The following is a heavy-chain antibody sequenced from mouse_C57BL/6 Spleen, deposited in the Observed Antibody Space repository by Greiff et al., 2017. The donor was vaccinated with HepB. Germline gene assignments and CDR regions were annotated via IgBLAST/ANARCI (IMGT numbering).Heavy chain of an antibody. D-gene: IGHD2-4*01. J-gene: IGHJ3*01. CDR3: ARIYDYDGGFAY. CDR1: GYTFTSYW. V-gene: IGHV1-69*01. Sequence: VQLQQPGAELVMPGASVKLSCKASGYTFTSYWMHWVKQRPGQGLEWIGEIYPSDSYTNYNQKFKGKSTLTGDKSTSTAYMQLSSLTYEDSAVYYCARIYDYDGGFAYWGKGTLVTFSA. CDR2: IYPSDSYT.